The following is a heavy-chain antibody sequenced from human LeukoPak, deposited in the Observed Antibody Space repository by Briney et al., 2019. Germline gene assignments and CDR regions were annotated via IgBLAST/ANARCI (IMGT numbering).Heavy chain of an antibody. Sequence: GASVKVSCKASGGTFSSYAISWVRQAPGQGLEWMGGIIPIFGTANYAQKFQGRVTITADESTSTAYMELSSLRSEDTAVYYCARPKGYQLLGHDYYYYYMDVWGKGTTVTVSS. V-gene: IGHV1-69*13. CDR3: ARPKGYQLLGHDYYYYYMDV. D-gene: IGHD2-2*01. J-gene: IGHJ6*03. CDR2: IIPIFGTA. CDR1: GGTFSSYA.